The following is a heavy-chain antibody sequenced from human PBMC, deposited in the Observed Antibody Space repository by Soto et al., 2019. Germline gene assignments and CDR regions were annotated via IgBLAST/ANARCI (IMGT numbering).Heavy chain of an antibody. CDR1: GFTFSSYD. V-gene: IGHV3-23*01. Sequence: GGSLRLSCAAAGFTFSSYDMSWVRQAPGKGLDWVSVIRGGGGSTYYSACVQGRCTISRDNSKNTLYLQMNSLRAEDTAIYYCAKDHYGGNTAFGYWGQGTLVTVSS. D-gene: IGHD4-17*01. J-gene: IGHJ4*02. CDR3: AKDHYGGNTAFGY. CDR2: IRGGGGST.